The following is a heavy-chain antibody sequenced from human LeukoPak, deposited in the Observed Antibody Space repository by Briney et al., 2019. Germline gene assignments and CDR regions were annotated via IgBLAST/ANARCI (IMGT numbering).Heavy chain of an antibody. V-gene: IGHV1-18*01. J-gene: IGHJ4*02. CDR2: INAYNGNT. CDR1: GYTFTSYG. D-gene: IGHD3-10*01. CDR3: ARYYYGSGTYPEYYFDY. Sequence: SVKVSCKASGYTFTSYGISWVRQAPAQGLEWMGWINAYNGNTDYAEKLQGRVSMTTDASTSTDYMELRSLRSDETAVYYCARYYYGSGTYPEYYFDYWGQGTLVTVSS.